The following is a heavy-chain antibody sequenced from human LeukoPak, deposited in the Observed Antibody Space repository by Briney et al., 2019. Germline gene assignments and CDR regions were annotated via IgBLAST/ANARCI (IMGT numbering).Heavy chain of an antibody. Sequence: GGSLRLSCEASGFTFSSYSMNWVRQAPGKGLEWVAVISYDGSNKYYADSVKGRFTISRDNSKNTLYLQMNSLRAEDTAVYYCARSLDAFDIWGQGTMVTVSS. V-gene: IGHV3-30*03. CDR2: ISYDGSNK. CDR3: ARSLDAFDI. J-gene: IGHJ3*02. CDR1: GFTFSSYS.